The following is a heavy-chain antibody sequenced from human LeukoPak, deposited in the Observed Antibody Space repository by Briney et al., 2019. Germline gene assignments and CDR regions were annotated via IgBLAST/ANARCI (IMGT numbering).Heavy chain of an antibody. CDR3: ATVLCSSTSCYTRPTENFDY. CDR2: FDPEDGET. D-gene: IGHD2-2*02. CDR1: GYTLTELS. V-gene: IGHV1-24*01. Sequence: GASVKVSCKVSGYTLTELSMHWVRQAPGKGLEWMGGFDPEDGETIYAQKFQGRVTMTEDTSTDTAYMELSSLRSEDTAVYYCATVLCSSTSCYTRPTENFDYWGQGTLVTVSS. J-gene: IGHJ4*02.